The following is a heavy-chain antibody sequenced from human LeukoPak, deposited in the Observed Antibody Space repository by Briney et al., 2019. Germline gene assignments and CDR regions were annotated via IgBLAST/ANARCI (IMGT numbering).Heavy chain of an antibody. CDR2: IYTSGSA. D-gene: IGHD1-26*01. J-gene: IGHJ3*02. CDR1: GGSISSYY. V-gene: IGHV4-4*07. Sequence: SETLCLTCTVSGGSISSYYWSWVRQRAGEGLEWVWRIYTSGSAKYNPSLTRRVTMSVATSNNQLSLKLSSVTAADTAVYYCARKAIVGATYDAFDIWGQGTMVTVSS. CDR3: ARKAIVGATYDAFDI.